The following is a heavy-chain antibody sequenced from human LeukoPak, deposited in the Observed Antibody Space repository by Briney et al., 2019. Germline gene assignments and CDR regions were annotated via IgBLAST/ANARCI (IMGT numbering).Heavy chain of an antibody. CDR1: GGSISTYY. J-gene: IGHJ4*02. CDR3: ARMGGYSGYATH. Sequence: SETLSLTCTINGGSISTYYWSWIRQPPGKGMEWIGYIHYSGTTNYNPSLKNRVTISLDTSKNQFSLNLSSVTAADTAVYYCARMGGYSGYATHWGQGTPVTVSS. CDR2: IHYSGTT. D-gene: IGHD5-12*01. V-gene: IGHV4-59*08.